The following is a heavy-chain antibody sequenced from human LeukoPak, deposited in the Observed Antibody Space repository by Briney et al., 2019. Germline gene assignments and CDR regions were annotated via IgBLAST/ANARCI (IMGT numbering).Heavy chain of an antibody. V-gene: IGHV3-64*05. D-gene: IGHD1-26*01. J-gene: IGHJ4*02. CDR1: GFTFSRYA. CDR3: VKDVGGSYAFDY. Sequence: PGGSLRLSCSASGFTFSRYAMHWVRHAPGKGLEYVSGINDNGGRTHYGDSVKGRFSISRDNSKNTLHIQMSTLRAEDTALYYCVKDVGGSYAFDYWGQGILVTVAS. CDR2: INDNGGRT.